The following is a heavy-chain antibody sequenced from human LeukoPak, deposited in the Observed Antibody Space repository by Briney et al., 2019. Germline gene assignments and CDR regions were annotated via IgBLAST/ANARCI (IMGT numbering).Heavy chain of an antibody. V-gene: IGHV3-21*04. Sequence: GGSLRLSCAASGFTFDSFSINWVRQAPGKGLEWVASISSSTTYIYYAGSVKGRFTISRDNAKNLVYLEMNSLRAEDTAVYYCAAWAITMGLDPWGQGTLVTVSS. CDR2: ISSSTTYI. J-gene: IGHJ5*02. CDR1: GFTFDSFS. D-gene: IGHD3-10*01. CDR3: AAWAITMGLDP.